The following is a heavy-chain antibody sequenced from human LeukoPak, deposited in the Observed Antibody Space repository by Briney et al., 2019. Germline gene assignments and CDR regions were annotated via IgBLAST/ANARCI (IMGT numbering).Heavy chain of an antibody. CDR3: ARDRDSSSHYFDY. Sequence: GGSLRLSCAASGFTFRNHGMHWVRQAPGKGLEWVGVILYDGSDSYYTDSVKGRFTLSRDNSKNTLYLQMNSLRAEDTAVYFYARDRDSSSHYFDYWGQGALVTVSS. J-gene: IGHJ4*02. CDR1: GFTFRNHG. D-gene: IGHD6-6*01. CDR2: ILYDGSDS. V-gene: IGHV3-33*05.